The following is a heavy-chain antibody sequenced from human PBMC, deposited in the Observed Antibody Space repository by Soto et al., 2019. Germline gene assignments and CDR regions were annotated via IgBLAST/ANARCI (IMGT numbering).Heavy chain of an antibody. J-gene: IGHJ6*04. CDR3: ARDEDV. CDR2: IHAGNGNT. Sequence: ASVKVSCKAFGYTFTKYAIHWVRQAPGQRLEWMGWIHAGNGNTRYSQKFQGRVTITRDTSASTAYMELSSLRSEDTGVYYCARDEDVWGKGTTVTVSS. CDR1: GYTFTKYA. V-gene: IGHV1-3*01.